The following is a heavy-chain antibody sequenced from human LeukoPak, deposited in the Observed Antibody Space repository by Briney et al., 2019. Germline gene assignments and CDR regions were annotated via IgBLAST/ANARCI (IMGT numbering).Heavy chain of an antibody. CDR1: GYTFTSYY. V-gene: IGHV1-46*01. CDR2: INPSGGST. CDR3: ARVAGGSGYYRNYYYYYYMDV. J-gene: IGHJ6*03. Sequence: GASVKVSCKASGYTFTSYYMHWVRQAPGQGLEWMGIINPSGGSTSYAQKFQGRVTMTRDTSKNQFSLKLSSVTAADTAVYYCARVAGGSGYYRNYYYYYYMDVWGKGTTVIVSS. D-gene: IGHD3-3*01.